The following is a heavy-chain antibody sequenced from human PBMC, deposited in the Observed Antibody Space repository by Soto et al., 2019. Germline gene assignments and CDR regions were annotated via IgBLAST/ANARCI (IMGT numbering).Heavy chain of an antibody. D-gene: IGHD2-2*01. V-gene: IGHV4-34*01. J-gene: IGHJ4*02. CDR1: GGSFSGYY. CDR2: INHSGST. Sequence: QVQLQQWGAGLLKPSETLSLTCAVYGGSFSGYYWSWIRQPPGKGLEWIGEINHSGSTNYNPSLKSRVTISVDTSKTQFSLKLSSVTAADTAVYYCARGGGYCSSTSCYHRDYWGQGTLVTVSS. CDR3: ARGGGYCSSTSCYHRDY.